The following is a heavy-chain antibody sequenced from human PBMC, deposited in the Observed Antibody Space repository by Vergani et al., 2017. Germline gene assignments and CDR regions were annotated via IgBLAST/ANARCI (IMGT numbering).Heavy chain of an antibody. CDR3: ARGVAYYYYYCRDV. CDR2: IYSGGST. J-gene: IGHJ6*03. CDR1: GFTVSSNY. Sequence: EVQLVESGGGLIQPGGSLRLSCAASGFTVSSNYMSWVRQAPGKGLEWVSVIYSGGSTYYADSVKGRFTNSRDNSKNTLYLQMNSLRAEDTAVYYCARGVAYYYYYCRDVWGKGTTVTVSS. V-gene: IGHV3-53*01.